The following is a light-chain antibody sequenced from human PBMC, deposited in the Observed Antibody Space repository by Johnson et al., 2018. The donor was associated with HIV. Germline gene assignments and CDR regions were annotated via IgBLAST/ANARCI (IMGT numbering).Light chain of an antibody. CDR2: ENT. V-gene: IGLV1-51*02. Sequence: QSVLTQPPSVSAAPGQKVTISCSGSSSNIGNNYVSWYQQLPGTAPKLLIYENTKRPSGIPDRFSGSKSGTSATLGITGLQTGDEADYYCGTWASSLSAGVFGTGTKVTVL. CDR3: GTWASSLSAGV. J-gene: IGLJ1*01. CDR1: SSNIGNNY.